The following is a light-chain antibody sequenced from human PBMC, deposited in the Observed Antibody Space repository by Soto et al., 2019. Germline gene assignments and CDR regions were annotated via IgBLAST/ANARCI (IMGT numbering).Light chain of an antibody. CDR1: QSVSSN. Sequence: EIVMTQSPATLSVCPGERATLSCRASQSVSSNLAWYQQKPGQAPRLLICSASTRATGIPDRFSGSGSGTDFTLTISRLEPEDFAVYYCQQYGSSPQTFGQGTKVDI. V-gene: IGKV3-20*01. J-gene: IGKJ1*01. CDR3: QQYGSSPQT. CDR2: SAS.